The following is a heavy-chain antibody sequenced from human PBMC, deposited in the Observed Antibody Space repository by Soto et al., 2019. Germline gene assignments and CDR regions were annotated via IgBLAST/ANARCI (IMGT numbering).Heavy chain of an antibody. Sequence: EVQLVESGGSLVNPGGSLRLSCSASGFPFSSYTMYWVRQAPGKGLEWVSSITTAATRNIFYADSVKGRFTISRDNANIIHYLPMNNVRVEDTAVYYCARDDPIFGAIPRMDIWGKGTTVPVSS. CDR2: ITTAATRNI. CDR3: ARDDPIFGAIPRMDI. D-gene: IGHD3-3*01. CDR1: GFPFSSYT. J-gene: IGHJ6*04. V-gene: IGHV3-21*02.